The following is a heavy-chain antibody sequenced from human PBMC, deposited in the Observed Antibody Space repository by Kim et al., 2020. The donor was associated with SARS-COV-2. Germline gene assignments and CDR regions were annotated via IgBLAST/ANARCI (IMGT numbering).Heavy chain of an antibody. D-gene: IGHD1-7*01. J-gene: IGHJ4*02. V-gene: IGHV3-23*01. CDR3: AKDAIQSPEHELFDY. Sequence: ADSVKGRFTISREKAKNTRYVQMTSLRGEDTAVYYCAKDAIQSPEHELFDYWGQGTLVTVSS.